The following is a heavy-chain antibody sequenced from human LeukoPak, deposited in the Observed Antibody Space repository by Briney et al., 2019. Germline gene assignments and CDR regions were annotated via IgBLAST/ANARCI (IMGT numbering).Heavy chain of an antibody. Sequence: SETLPLTYTVSGDSISSSGYYWGWIRQPPGKGLEWIASIYYSGRTYYNPSLKSRITISVDSSKNQFSLRLSSVTAADTAVYYCARRKYYTIENWGQGTLVTVSS. J-gene: IGHJ4*02. V-gene: IGHV4-39*01. CDR3: ARRKYYTIEN. CDR1: GDSISSSGYY. CDR2: IYYSGRT. D-gene: IGHD3-10*01.